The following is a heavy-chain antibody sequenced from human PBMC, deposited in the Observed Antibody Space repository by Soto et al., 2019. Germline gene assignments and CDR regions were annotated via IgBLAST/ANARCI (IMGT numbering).Heavy chain of an antibody. CDR2: INHSGST. CDR1: GGSFSGYY. V-gene: IGHV4-34*01. D-gene: IGHD3-9*01. CDR3: ARGGPGNYDILTGYYKPLDY. Sequence: SETLSLTCAVYGGSFSGYYWSWIRQPPGKGLEWIGEINHSGSTNYNPALKSRVTISVDTSKNPFSLKLSSVTAADTAVYYCARGGPGNYDILTGYYKPLDYWGQGTLVTVSS. J-gene: IGHJ4*02.